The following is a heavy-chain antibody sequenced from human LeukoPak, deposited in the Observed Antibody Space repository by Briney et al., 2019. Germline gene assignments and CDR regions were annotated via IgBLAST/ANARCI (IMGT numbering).Heavy chain of an antibody. CDR1: GFTFSDYY. Sequence: GGSLRLSRAASGFTFSDYYVSWIRQAPGKGLEWVSYISSSGSTIYYADSVKGRFTISRDNAKNSLYLQMNSLRAEDTAVYYCARDGRMVRGVKGDAFDIWGQGTMVTVSS. D-gene: IGHD3-10*01. J-gene: IGHJ3*02. V-gene: IGHV3-11*04. CDR2: ISSSGSTI. CDR3: ARDGRMVRGVKGDAFDI.